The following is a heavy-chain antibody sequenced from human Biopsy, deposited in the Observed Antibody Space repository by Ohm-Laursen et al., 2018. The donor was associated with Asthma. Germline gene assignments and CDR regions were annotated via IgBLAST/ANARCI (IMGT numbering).Heavy chain of an antibody. D-gene: IGHD3-3*01. CDR1: GCTFGDYW. V-gene: IGHV3-7*01. J-gene: IGHJ1*01. CDR2: INHDGSEK. Sequence: SLRLSCAASGCTFGDYWMSWVRQVPGKGLEWLANINHDGSEKNHVDSLKGRFTISRDNAKNLLFLQMNSLRAEDTAVYYCARTFHFWSPYHAEHCQLWGQGTLVTVSS. CDR3: ARTFHFWSPYHAEHCQL.